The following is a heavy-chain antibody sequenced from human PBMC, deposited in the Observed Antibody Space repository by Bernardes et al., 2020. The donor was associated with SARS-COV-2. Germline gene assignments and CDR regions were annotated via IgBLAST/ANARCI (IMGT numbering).Heavy chain of an antibody. CDR1: GFSFDVFA. Sequence: GGSLRLSCASSGFSFDVFAMHWVRQAPGPGLAWVAGLLYDGRNKFYADSVKGRFTISRDNSKNTLSLEMNSLRREDSAAYYCARAICGATTCQGRDGFDVWGQGTVVSVSS. CDR3: ARAICGATTCQGRDGFDV. V-gene: IGHV3-30*04. J-gene: IGHJ3*01. D-gene: IGHD2-21*01. CDR2: LLYDGRNK.